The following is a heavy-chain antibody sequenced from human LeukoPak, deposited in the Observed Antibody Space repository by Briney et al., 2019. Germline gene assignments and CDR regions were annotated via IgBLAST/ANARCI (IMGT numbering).Heavy chain of an antibody. CDR3: ARGFGGSYRIGWFDP. J-gene: IGHJ5*02. Sequence: GASVKVSCKASGYTFTSYDINWVRQATGQGLEWLGWMNPSSGNTGYAQKFQGRVTMTRDTSISTAYMELSSLRSEDTAVYYCARGFGGSYRIGWFDPWGQGTLVTVSS. D-gene: IGHD1-26*01. V-gene: IGHV1-8*01. CDR1: GYTFTSYD. CDR2: MNPSSGNT.